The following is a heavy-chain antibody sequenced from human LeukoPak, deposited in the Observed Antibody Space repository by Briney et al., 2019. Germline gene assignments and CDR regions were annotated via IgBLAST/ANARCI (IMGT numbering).Heavy chain of an antibody. V-gene: IGHV4-31*03. CDR1: GGSISSGGYY. CDR2: IYYSGST. J-gene: IGHJ4*02. D-gene: IGHD6-13*01. Sequence: SETLSLTCTVSGGSISSGGYYWSWIRQHPGKGLEWIGYIYYSGSTYYNPSLKSRVTISVDTSKNQFSLKLSSVTAADTAVYYCARGRRGSSWPLTYYFDYWGQGTWSPSPQ. CDR3: ARGRRGSSWPLTYYFDY.